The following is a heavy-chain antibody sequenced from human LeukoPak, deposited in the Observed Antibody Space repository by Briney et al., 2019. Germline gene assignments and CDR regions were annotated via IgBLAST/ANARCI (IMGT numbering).Heavy chain of an antibody. CDR2: ISSSSSTT. J-gene: IGHJ4*02. V-gene: IGHV3-48*04. CDR3: ARDSEGYYDSSGYLDY. CDR1: GFTFSTYS. Sequence: GGSLRLSCAASGFTFSTYSMNWVRQAPGKGLEWVSYISSSSSTTYNADSVKGRFTISRDNAKNSLYLQMNSLRAEDTAVYYCARDSEGYYDSSGYLDYWGQGTLVTVSS. D-gene: IGHD3-22*01.